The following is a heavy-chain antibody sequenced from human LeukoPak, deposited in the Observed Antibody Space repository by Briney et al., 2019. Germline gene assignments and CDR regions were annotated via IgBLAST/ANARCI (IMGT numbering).Heavy chain of an antibody. V-gene: IGHV4-34*01. CDR3: AGRGGSGRAFDY. J-gene: IGHJ4*02. CDR1: GGSFSGYY. CDR2: INHRGST. Sequence: SETLSLTCAVYGGSFSGYYWSWIRQPPGKGREWIGEINHRGSTNYNPSLKSRVNISVDTSKKQFSLKLSSVTAADPAVYYCAGRGGSGRAFDYWGQGTLVTVSS. D-gene: IGHD1-26*01.